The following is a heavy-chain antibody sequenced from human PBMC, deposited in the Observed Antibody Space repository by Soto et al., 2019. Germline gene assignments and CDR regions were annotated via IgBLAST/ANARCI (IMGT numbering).Heavy chain of an antibody. Sequence: QVQLVQSGAEVKKPGSSVKVSCKASGGTFSSYTISWVRQAPGQGLEWMGRIIPILGIANYAQKFQGRVTITADKSTSTAYMELSSLGSEDTAVYYCARTYYDSSGYYVYYFDYWGQGTLVTVSS. CDR2: IIPILGIA. CDR3: ARTYYDSSGYYVYYFDY. V-gene: IGHV1-69*02. J-gene: IGHJ4*02. CDR1: GGTFSSYT. D-gene: IGHD3-22*01.